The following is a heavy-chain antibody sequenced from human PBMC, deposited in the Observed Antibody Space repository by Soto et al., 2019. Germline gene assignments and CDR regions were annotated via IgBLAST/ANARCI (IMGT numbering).Heavy chain of an antibody. D-gene: IGHD5-18*01. V-gene: IGHV1-18*01. CDR1: GYTFSSYG. CDR2: ISVYNGNT. J-gene: IGHJ6*02. CDR3: AREKLLHLWQPYGLDV. Sequence: VQLVQSGAEAKKPGASVKVSCKASGYTFSSYGITWVRQAPGQGLEWMGWISVYNGNTNYTQKLQGRVTMTTDTSTKTAYMELRSLRSDDTAVYYCAREKLLHLWQPYGLDVWGQGTTVTVSS.